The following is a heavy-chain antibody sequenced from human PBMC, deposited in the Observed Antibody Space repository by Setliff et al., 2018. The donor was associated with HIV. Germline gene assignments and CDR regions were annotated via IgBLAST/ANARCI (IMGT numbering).Heavy chain of an antibody. J-gene: IGHJ4*02. D-gene: IGHD3-10*01. V-gene: IGHV1-18*01. CDR1: GYSFFSYS. CDR3: ATDRLIKLIWGVIKELAY. Sequence: ASVKVSCKASGYSFFSYSITWVRQAPGQGLEWVGWINCYSGDSKFPEKLQGRITMTADTSTSTAYMELRNLTSDDTAMYYCATDRLIKLIWGVIKELAYWGQGTLVTVSS. CDR2: INCYSGDS.